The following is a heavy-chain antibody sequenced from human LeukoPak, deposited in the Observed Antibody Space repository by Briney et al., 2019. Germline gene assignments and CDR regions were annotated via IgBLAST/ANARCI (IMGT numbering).Heavy chain of an antibody. J-gene: IGHJ5*02. CDR3: ARPYYYGSALGS. V-gene: IGHV4-4*02. D-gene: IGHD3-10*01. CDR1: GGSISSSHW. Sequence: KSSETLSLTCAVSGGSISSSHWWSWVRQPPGKGLEWIGEIYHSGSTNYNPSLKSRVTISVDKSKNQFSLKLSSVTAADTAVYYCARPYYYGSALGSWGQGTLVTVSS. CDR2: IYHSGST.